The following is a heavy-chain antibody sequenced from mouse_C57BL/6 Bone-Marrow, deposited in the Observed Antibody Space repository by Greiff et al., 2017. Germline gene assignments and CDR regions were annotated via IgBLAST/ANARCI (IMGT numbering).Heavy chain of an antibody. V-gene: IGHV1-7*01. J-gene: IGHJ4*01. Sequence: QVHVKQSGAELAKPGASVKLSCKASGYTFTSYWMHWVKQRPGQGLEWIGYINPSSGYTKYNQKFKDKATLTADKSSSTAYMQLSSLTYEDSAVYYCARFPFGWWAMDYWGQGTSVTVSS. D-gene: IGHD1-1*02. CDR3: ARFPFGWWAMDY. CDR1: GYTFTSYW. CDR2: INPSSGYT.